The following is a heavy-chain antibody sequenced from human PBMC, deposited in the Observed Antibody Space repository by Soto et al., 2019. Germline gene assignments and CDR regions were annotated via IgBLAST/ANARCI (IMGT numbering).Heavy chain of an antibody. V-gene: IGHV3-21*01. J-gene: IGHJ4*02. Sequence: GGSLRFSCAASGFTFSSYSMNWVRQAPGKGLEWVSSISSSSSYIYYADSVKGRFTISRDNAKNSLYLQMNSLRAEDTAVYYCARERSSGSYHYFDYWGQGTLVTVSS. D-gene: IGHD1-26*01. CDR2: ISSSSSYI. CDR3: ARERSSGSYHYFDY. CDR1: GFTFSSYS.